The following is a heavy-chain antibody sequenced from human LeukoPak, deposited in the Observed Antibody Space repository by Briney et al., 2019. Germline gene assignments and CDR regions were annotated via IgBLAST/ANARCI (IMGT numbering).Heavy chain of an antibody. D-gene: IGHD4-17*01. CDR2: IYYSGST. V-gene: IGHV4-61*01. CDR3: ARTTVTAAFDI. CDR1: GGSISSGSYY. Sequence: PSETLSLTCTVSGGSISSGSYYWSWIRQPPGKGLEWIGYIYYSGSTNYNPSLKSRVTISVDTSKNQFSLKLSSVTAADTAVYYCARTTVTAAFDIWGQGTMVTVSS. J-gene: IGHJ3*02.